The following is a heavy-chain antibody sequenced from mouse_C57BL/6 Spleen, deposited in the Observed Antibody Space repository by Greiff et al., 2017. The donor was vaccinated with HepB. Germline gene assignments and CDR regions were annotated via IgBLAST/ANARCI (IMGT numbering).Heavy chain of an antibody. D-gene: IGHD2-1*01. CDR2: IDPENGDT. Sequence: EVKLMESGAELVRPGASVKLSCTASGFNIKDDYMHWVKQRPEQGLEWIGWIDPENGDTEYASKFQGKATITADTSSNTAYLQLSSLTSEDTAVYYCTPLLSPFDYWGQGTTLTVSS. CDR3: TPLLSPFDY. V-gene: IGHV14-4*01. J-gene: IGHJ2*01. CDR1: GFNIKDDY.